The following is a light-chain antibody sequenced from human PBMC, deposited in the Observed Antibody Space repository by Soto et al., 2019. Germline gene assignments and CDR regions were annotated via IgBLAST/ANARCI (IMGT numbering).Light chain of an antibody. J-gene: IGKJ1*01. Sequence: GDSIIITCLASQGIRTDLGWYRQKPGKAPEFLISGASDLQSGVSSRLSGRGSGTEFTLTISSLQPEDFATYFCLHDYDYHLTFGQGTKVEIK. V-gene: IGKV1-6*01. CDR2: GAS. CDR3: LHDYDYHLT. CDR1: QGIRTD.